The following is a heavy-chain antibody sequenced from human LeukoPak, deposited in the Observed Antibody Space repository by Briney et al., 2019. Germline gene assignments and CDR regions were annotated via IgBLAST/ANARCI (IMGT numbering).Heavy chain of an antibody. D-gene: IGHD3-22*01. CDR1: GFTFDDYG. CDR3: ARDGGDYYDSSGVFDY. CDR2: IIWNGDST. J-gene: IGHJ4*02. V-gene: IGHV3-20*04. Sequence: PGGSLRLSCAASGFTFDDYGMSWVRQAPGKGLEWVSGIIWNGDSTGYADSVKGRFTISRDNAKNSLYLQMNSLRAEDTALYYCARDGGDYYDSSGVFDYWGQGTLVTVSS.